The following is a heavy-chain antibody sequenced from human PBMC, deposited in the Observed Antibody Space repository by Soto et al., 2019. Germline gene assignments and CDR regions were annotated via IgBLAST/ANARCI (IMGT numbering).Heavy chain of an antibody. Sequence: GGSLRLSCAASGFTFSSYGMHWVRQAPGKGLEWVAVIWYDGSNKYYADSVKGRFTISRDNSKNTLYLQMNSLRAEDTAVYYCARDLSSQLRYFDWLRPGGQRNWFDPWGQGTLVTVSS. V-gene: IGHV3-33*01. CDR2: IWYDGSNK. CDR3: ARDLSSQLRYFDWLRPGGQRNWFDP. J-gene: IGHJ5*02. CDR1: GFTFSSYG. D-gene: IGHD3-9*01.